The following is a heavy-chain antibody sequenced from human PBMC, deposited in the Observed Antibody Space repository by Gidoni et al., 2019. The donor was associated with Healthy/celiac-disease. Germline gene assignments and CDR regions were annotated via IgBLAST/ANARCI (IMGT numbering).Heavy chain of an antibody. CDR1: GGSFSGYY. J-gene: IGHJ6*02. D-gene: IGHD5-12*01. Sequence: QVQLQQWGAGLLTPSATLSLTCAVYGGSFSGYYWSWILQPPGKGREGIGEINHSGRNNYNPSLKSRVTISVDTSKNQFSLKLSSVTAADTAVYYCARGPNRWLQLRSYYYYGMDVWGQGTTVTVSS. V-gene: IGHV4-34*01. CDR3: ARGPNRWLQLRSYYYYGMDV. CDR2: INHSGRN.